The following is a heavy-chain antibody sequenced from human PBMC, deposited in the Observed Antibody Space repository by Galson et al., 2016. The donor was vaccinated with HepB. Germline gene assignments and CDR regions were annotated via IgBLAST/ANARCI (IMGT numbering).Heavy chain of an antibody. CDR2: ISPDGSNT. D-gene: IGHD1-26*01. CDR3: SRRKWENSIES. V-gene: IGHV3-74*03. J-gene: IGHJ5*01. Sequence: SLRLSCAASGFTFSAYWMHWVRKAPGKGLVWVSRISPDGSNTNYAYADSVQGRFTISRDNAKTTLYLQMSSLRGEETAVYYCSRRKWENSIESWGQGTLVTVSS. CDR1: GFTFSAYW.